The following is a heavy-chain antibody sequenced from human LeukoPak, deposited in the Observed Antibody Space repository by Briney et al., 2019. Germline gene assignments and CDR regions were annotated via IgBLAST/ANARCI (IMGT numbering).Heavy chain of an antibody. CDR2: IWYDGNTK. CDR3: ARIEWERLGRAFDI. CDR1: GFTFSSYG. D-gene: IGHD1-26*01. J-gene: IGHJ3*02. Sequence: PGRSLRLSCAASGFTFSSYGMHWVRQAPGKGLEWVAIIWYDGNTKYYADSVKGRFTISRDNSKNTLYLQMNSLRAEDTAVYYCARIEWERLGRAFDIWGQGTMVTVSS. V-gene: IGHV3-33*01.